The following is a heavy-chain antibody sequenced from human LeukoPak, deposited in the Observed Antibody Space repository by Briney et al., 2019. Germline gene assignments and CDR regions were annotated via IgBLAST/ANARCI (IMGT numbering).Heavy chain of an antibody. J-gene: IGHJ5*01. V-gene: IGHV3-74*03. CDR3: TRGSDS. CDR1: GFTFSSYW. CDR2: INSDETRT. Sequence: GGSLRLSCAASGFTFSSYWMNWVRHVPGKGLVWVASINSDETRTTYADSVKGRFTISRDNAKSTLYLQMNNLRDEDTAVYYCTRGSDSWGQGTLVTVSS.